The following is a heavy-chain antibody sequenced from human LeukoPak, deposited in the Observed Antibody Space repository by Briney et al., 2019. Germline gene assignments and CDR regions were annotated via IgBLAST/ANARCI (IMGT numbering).Heavy chain of an antibody. D-gene: IGHD1-26*01. V-gene: IGHV3-33*01. CDR1: GFTFSSYG. CDR2: IWYDGSNK. CDR3: ARASGGAQIDY. Sequence: GRSLRLSCAASGFTFSSYGMRWVRQAPGKGLEWVAVIWYDGSNKYYADSVKGRFTISRDNSKNTLYLQMNSLRAEDTAVYYCARASGGAQIDYWGQGTLVTVSS. J-gene: IGHJ4*02.